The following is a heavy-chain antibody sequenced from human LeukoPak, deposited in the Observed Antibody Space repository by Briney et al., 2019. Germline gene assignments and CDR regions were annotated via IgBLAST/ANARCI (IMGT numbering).Heavy chain of an antibody. CDR3: ARGRSNYVWGSYARFDY. J-gene: IGHJ4*02. D-gene: IGHD3-16*01. V-gene: IGHV4-39*07. CDR2: IYYSGST. Sequence: PSETLSLTCTVSGGSISSSSYYWGWIRQPPGKGLEWIGSIYYSGSTYYNPSLKSRVTISVDTSKNQFSLKLSSVTAADTAVYYCARGRSNYVWGSYARFDYWGQGTLVTVSS. CDR1: GGSISSSSYY.